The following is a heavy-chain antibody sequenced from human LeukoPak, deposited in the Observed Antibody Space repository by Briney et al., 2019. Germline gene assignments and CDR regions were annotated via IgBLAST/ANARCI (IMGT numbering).Heavy chain of an antibody. CDR1: GYSFTSYW. D-gene: IGHD3-22*01. Sequence: GESLKISCKGSGYSFTSYWIGWVRQMPGKGLEWMGIIYPGDSDTRYSPSFQGQVTISADKSISTAYLQWSSLKASDTAMYYCARVRGGYYDSSGSFDYWGQGTLVTVSS. CDR2: IYPGDSDT. CDR3: ARVRGGYYDSSGSFDY. V-gene: IGHV5-51*01. J-gene: IGHJ4*02.